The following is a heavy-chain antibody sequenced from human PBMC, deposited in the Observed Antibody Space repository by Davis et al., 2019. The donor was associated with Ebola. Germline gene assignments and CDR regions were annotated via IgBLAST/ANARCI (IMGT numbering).Heavy chain of an antibody. CDR2: IWYDGSNK. CDR1: GFTFNKYG. V-gene: IGHV3-33*01. Sequence: GGSLRLSCAVSGFTFNKYGMHWVRQAPGKGLEWVAVIWYDGSNKYYADSVKGRFTISRDNSKNTLFLHINSLRVEDTAVYYCARVPATYYGMDVWGKGTTVTVSS. J-gene: IGHJ6*04. CDR3: ARVPATYYGMDV.